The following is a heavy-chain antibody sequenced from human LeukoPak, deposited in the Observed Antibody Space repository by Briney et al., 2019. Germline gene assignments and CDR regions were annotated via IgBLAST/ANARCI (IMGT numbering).Heavy chain of an antibody. V-gene: IGHV4-28*01. CDR1: GYSITSSSW. J-gene: IGHJ4*02. D-gene: IGHD3-16*01. Sequence: SETLSLTCAVSGYSITSSSWWGWIRQPPGKGLEWIGYIYHSGTTYYNPSLQSRVTMSVDTSKNQFSLKLSSVTAVDTAVYYCARSHDHLWGNYSDYWGQGTLVTVSS. CDR2: IYHSGTT. CDR3: ARSHDHLWGNYSDY.